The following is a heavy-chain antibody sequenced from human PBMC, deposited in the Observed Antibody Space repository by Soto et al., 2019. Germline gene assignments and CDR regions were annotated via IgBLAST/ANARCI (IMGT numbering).Heavy chain of an antibody. CDR2: LSGSGGRT. CDR1: GFSFSSYA. Sequence: VSLLESGGGLVQPGGSLRLSCTASGFSFSSYAMSWVRQAQGKGLVWVSSLSGSGGRTHYAVSVKGRFTISRDNSKNTMDLQMNCLRVDDTAVYYCTIVANDYWGQGTLVTVSS. J-gene: IGHJ4*02. V-gene: IGHV3-23*01. D-gene: IGHD3-16*02. CDR3: TIVANDY.